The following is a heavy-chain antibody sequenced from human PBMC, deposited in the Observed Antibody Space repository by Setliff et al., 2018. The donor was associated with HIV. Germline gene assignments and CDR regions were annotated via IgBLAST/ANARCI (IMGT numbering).Heavy chain of an antibody. CDR2: ISHTTSTI. J-gene: IGHJ4*02. CDR3: ARRSRSGSDHFDY. V-gene: IGHV3-48*01. D-gene: IGHD3-10*01. CDR1: GFNFSNYS. Sequence: GGSLRLSCAASGFNFSNYSVNWVRQDPGKGLEWVSSISHTTSTIYYADSVKGRFTISRDNAKNSLYLQMNSLRVEDTAVYYCARRSRSGSDHFDYWGQGALVTVSS.